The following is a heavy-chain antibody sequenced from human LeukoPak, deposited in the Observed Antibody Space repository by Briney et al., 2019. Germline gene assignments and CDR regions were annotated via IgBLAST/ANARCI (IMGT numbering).Heavy chain of an antibody. Sequence: GGSRRLSCAAYGCNFGKDDISWVRQAPRKGLEWVAAIGVTGDTYYADSVKGRFTISREDAANSLYLQMRSLGAGDTALYYCTKEFCGSRAACAGGSYYDFWGRGALVTVSS. CDR1: GCNFGKDD. V-gene: IGHV3-13*01. CDR3: TKEFCGSRAACAGGSYYDF. J-gene: IGHJ2*01. CDR2: IGVTGDT. D-gene: IGHD2-15*01.